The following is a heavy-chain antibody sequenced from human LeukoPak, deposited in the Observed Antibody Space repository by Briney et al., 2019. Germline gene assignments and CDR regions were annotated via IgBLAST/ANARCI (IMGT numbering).Heavy chain of an antibody. Sequence: PSETLSLTCAVYGGSFSGYYWSWIRQPPGKGLEWIGEINHSGSTNYNPSLKSRVTISVDTSKNQFSLKLSSVTAADTAVYYCATRTGTSLYFDYWGQGTLVTVSS. CDR3: ATRTGTSLYFDY. CDR2: INHSGST. D-gene: IGHD1-1*01. V-gene: IGHV4-34*01. J-gene: IGHJ4*02. CDR1: GGSFSGYY.